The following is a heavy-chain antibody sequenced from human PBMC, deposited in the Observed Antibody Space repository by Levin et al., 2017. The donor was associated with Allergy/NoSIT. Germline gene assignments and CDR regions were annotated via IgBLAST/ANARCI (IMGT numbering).Heavy chain of an antibody. V-gene: IGHV1-24*01. CDR1: GYTLTELS. J-gene: IGHJ6*02. CDR2: FDPEDGET. CDR3: ATVFQWLVRGGRDYYGMDG. D-gene: IGHD6-19*01. Sequence: GESLKISCKVSGYTLTELSMHWVRQAPGKGLEWMGGFDPEDGETIYAQKFQGRVTMTEDTSTDTAYMELSSLRSEDTAVYYCATVFQWLVRGGRDYYGMDGWGQGTTVTVSS.